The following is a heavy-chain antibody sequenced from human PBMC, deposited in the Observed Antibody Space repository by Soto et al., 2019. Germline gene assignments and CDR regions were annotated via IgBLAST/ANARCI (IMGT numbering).Heavy chain of an antibody. CDR3: AREILCGGVCYDHWLDP. Sequence: GASVKVSCKTSGYTFTSYAIHWLRQAPGQGLEWMAWINIGNGNTKYSQKFQGRVTVARDTTARTAYVELSSLRSEDTAVYYCAREILCGGVCYDHWLDPGGQGTLVPAPQ. V-gene: IGHV1-3*04. J-gene: IGHJ5*02. D-gene: IGHD2-21*02. CDR2: INIGNGNT. CDR1: GYTFTSYA.